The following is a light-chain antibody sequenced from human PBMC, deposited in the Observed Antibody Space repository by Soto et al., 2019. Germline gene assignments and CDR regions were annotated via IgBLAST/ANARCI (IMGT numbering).Light chain of an antibody. CDR2: LGS. V-gene: IGKV2-28*01. CDR3: QQCNTYLTWA. J-gene: IGKJ1*01. CDR1: QSLLHSNGYNY. Sequence: DIVMTQSPLSLPVTPGQPASISCSSSQSLLHSNGYNYLNWYLQKPGQSPQLLIYLGSNRASGVPDRFSGSGSGTEFTLTISSLQPEDSATYYCQQCNTYLTWAFGPGTKVDIK.